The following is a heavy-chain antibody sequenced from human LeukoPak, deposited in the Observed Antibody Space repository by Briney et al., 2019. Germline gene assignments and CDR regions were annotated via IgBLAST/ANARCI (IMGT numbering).Heavy chain of an antibody. CDR1: GFTFEDYT. V-gene: IGHV3-43*01. Sequence: GGSLRLSCDASGFTFEDYTMHWVRQAPGKGLECVSLINWDGYTTYYADSVQGRFTISRDISKNSLYLQMNSLGTEDTALYYCAKTRSGYSYGYDLDYWGQGTLVIVSS. CDR3: AKTRSGYSYGYDLDY. J-gene: IGHJ4*02. CDR2: INWDGYTT. D-gene: IGHD5-18*01.